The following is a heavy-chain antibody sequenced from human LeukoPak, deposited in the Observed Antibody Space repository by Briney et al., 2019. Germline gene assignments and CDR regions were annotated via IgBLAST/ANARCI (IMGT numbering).Heavy chain of an antibody. CDR2: ISGSGTNT. Sequence: GGSQRLSCAASGFTFSSYAMSWVRQAPGKGLEWVSVISGSGTNTYYADSVKGRFTISRDNSKNTLYLQMNSLRAEDTAVYYCTRGGGYSYGSFDYWGQGTLVTVSS. CDR3: TRGGGYSYGSFDY. V-gene: IGHV3-23*01. D-gene: IGHD5-18*01. CDR1: GFTFSSYA. J-gene: IGHJ4*02.